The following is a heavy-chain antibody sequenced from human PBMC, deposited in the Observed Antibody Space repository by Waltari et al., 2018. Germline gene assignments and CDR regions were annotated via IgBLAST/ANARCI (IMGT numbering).Heavy chain of an antibody. CDR2: INHAGSEI. J-gene: IGHJ4*02. V-gene: IGHV3-7*03. Sequence: DVKVVESGVGFGQPGGYLIISCAVSDFTFSNFWRTWVRQAPGRGLEWVANINHAGSEIHYVDSVKGRFTISRDNARNSLYLQMNSLRAEDTAVYYCATYRWLGYWGQGTLVTVSS. D-gene: IGHD3-10*01. CDR3: ATYRWLGY. CDR1: DFTFSNFW.